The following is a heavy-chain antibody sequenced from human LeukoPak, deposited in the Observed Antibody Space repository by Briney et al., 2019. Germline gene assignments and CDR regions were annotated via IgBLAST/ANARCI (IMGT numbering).Heavy chain of an antibody. CDR2: NDSDDDK. CDR1: GCARRTRGLC. Sequence: SAPALVNPTQTLTLTCTFSGCARRTRGLCVSWIRQPPGKALGWLARNDSDDDKYYSTSLKTRLTISNDTSKNQVVLTMTNMDPVDTATYYCARIRTTTVTTYDYWGQGTLVTVSS. V-gene: IGHV2-70*11. D-gene: IGHD4-17*01. CDR3: ARIRTTTVTTYDY. J-gene: IGHJ4*02.